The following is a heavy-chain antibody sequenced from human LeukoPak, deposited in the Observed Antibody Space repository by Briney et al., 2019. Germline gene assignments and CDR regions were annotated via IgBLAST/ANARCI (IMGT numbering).Heavy chain of an antibody. D-gene: IGHD3-10*01. CDR1: GGSISSGGYY. V-gene: IGHV4-31*09. CDR3: ATTYYYGSGSVYY. J-gene: IGHJ4*02. CDR2: IYYSGST. Sequence: PSQTLSLTCTVSGGSISSGGYYWSWIRQHPGKGLEWIGYIYYSGSTYYNPSLKSRVTISVDKSKNQFSLKLSSVTAADTAVYYCATTYYYGSGSVYYWGQGTLVTVSS.